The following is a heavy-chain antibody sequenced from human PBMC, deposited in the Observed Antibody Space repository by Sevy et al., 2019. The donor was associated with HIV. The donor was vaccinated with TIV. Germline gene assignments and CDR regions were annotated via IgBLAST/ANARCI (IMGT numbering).Heavy chain of an antibody. V-gene: IGHV3-15*01. CDR1: GFTFCYAW. J-gene: IGHJ6*02. CDR3: STDPIILLLVTNGMDV. CDR2: IQSKADGGTI. Sequence: GGSLRLSCTASGFTFCYAWMNWVRQAPGKGLEWVGRIQSKADGGTIDYAAPVKGRFTTSRDDSQNTLYLQMDSLKTEDTAVYYCSTDPIILLLVTNGMDVWGQGTTVTVSS. D-gene: IGHD2-8*02.